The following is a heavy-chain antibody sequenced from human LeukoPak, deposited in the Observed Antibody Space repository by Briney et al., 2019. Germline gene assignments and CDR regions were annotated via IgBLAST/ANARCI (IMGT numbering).Heavy chain of an antibody. CDR2: IYYSGST. D-gene: IGHD3-9*01. J-gene: IGHJ4*02. Sequence: ASETLSLTCTVSGGSVSSGSYYWIWIRQPPGKGLEWIGYIYYSGSTNYSPALKSRVTISVDTSKNQFSLKLSSVTAAETALYYCARGPYNIFEYWGQGTLVTVSS. CDR3: ARGPYNIFEY. CDR1: GGSVSSGSYY. V-gene: IGHV4-61*01.